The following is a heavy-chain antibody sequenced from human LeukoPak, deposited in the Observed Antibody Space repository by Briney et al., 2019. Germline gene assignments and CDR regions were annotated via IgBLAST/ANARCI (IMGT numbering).Heavy chain of an antibody. J-gene: IGHJ5*02. V-gene: IGHV4-30-2*01. D-gene: IGHD5-18*01. CDR1: GGSISSGGFY. CDR3: ARVYGYEGVWFDP. CDR2: IYHSGST. Sequence: SETLSLTCTVSGGSISSGGFYWSWIRQPPGKGLEWIGYIYHSGSTYYNPSLESRVTLSVDRSKNQCSLKVTSVTDADTAVYYCARVYGYEGVWFDPWGQGTLVTVSS.